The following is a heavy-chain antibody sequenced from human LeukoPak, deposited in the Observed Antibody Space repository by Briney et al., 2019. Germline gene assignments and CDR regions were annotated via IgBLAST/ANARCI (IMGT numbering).Heavy chain of an antibody. V-gene: IGHV3-11*01. CDR2: ISSSGSTV. Sequence: TGGSLRLSCAASGFIFSDYYMSWIRQAPGKGLEWVSYISSSGSTVYYADSVKGRFTISRDNAKNSLYLQMNSLRAEDTAVYYCARSYDSSAYYPHYFDYWGQGTLVTVSS. D-gene: IGHD3-22*01. CDR1: GFIFSDYY. J-gene: IGHJ4*02. CDR3: ARSYDSSAYYPHYFDY.